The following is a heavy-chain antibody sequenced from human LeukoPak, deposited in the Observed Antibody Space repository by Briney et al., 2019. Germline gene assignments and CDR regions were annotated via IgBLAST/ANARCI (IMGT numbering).Heavy chain of an antibody. V-gene: IGHV4-39*07. J-gene: IGHJ4*02. CDR2: INHSGNT. CDR1: GGSISSSSYY. CDR3: AADPGDY. Sequence: SETLSLTCTVSGGSISSSSYYWGWIRQPPGKGLEWIGEINHSGNTNYNPSLKSRVTISVDTSKNQFSLKLSSVTAADTAVYYCAADPGDYWGQGTLVTVSS.